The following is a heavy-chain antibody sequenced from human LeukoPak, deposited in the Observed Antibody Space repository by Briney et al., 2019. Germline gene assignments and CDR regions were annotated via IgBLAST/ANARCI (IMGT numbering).Heavy chain of an antibody. CDR2: MNPNSGDT. CDR1: GYTFSNYD. CDR3: ARGLESYDSSTYPVLSS. J-gene: IGHJ4*02. Sequence: GASVTVSCKASGYTFSNYDINWVRQATGQGLEWMGWMNPNSGDTRYAQKFQGRVTITRNTSINTAYMELSSLRSEDTAVYYCARGLESYDSSTYPVLSSWGQGTLVTVSS. D-gene: IGHD3-22*01. V-gene: IGHV1-8*03.